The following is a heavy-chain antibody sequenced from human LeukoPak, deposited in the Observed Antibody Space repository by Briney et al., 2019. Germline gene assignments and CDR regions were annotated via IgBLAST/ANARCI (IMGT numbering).Heavy chain of an antibody. CDR3: ARGSSAYYH. D-gene: IGHD3-22*01. J-gene: IGHJ5*02. V-gene: IGHV3-23*01. Sequence: PGGSLRLSCVVPGFTFSHYPMTWVRQAPGKGLEWVSSVSGSGDTKYYADSVKGRFTISRDNSKNTLYLQINNLRAEDTAIYYCARGSSAYYHWGQGALVTVSS. CDR1: GFTFSHYP. CDR2: VSGSGDTK.